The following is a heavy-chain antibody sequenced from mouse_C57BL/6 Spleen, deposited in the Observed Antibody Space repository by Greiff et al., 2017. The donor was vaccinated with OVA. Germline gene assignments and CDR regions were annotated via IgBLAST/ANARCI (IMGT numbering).Heavy chain of an antibody. V-gene: IGHV1-61*01. CDR2: IYPSDSET. CDR1: GYTFTSYW. J-gene: IGHJ4*01. CDR3: AALSYYYAMDY. Sequence: VQLQQPGAELVRPGSSVKLSCKASGYTFTSYWMDWVKQRPGQGLEWIGNIYPSDSETHYNQKFKDKATLTVDKSSSTAYMQLSSLTSEDSAVYYCAALSYYYAMDYWGQGTSVTVSS.